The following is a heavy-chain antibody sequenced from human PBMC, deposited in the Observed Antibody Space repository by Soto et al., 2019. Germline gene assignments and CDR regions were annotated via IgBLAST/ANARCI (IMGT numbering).Heavy chain of an antibody. CDR2: IDPRDSYT. V-gene: IGHV5-10-1*01. J-gene: IGHJ5*02. CDR1: GYNFTTFW. D-gene: IGHD2-2*01. CDR3: ARLYCTSSTCDSWFDP. Sequence: GESQRISYTGFGYNFTTFWISWVRQMPGRGLEWMGRIDPRDSYTTYSPSFQGHVTISVDKSIRTAYLQWGSLKASDTAMYYCARLYCTSSTCDSWFDPWGQGTLVTVSS.